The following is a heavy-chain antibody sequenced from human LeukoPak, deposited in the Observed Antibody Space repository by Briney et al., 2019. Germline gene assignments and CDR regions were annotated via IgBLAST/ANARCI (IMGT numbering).Heavy chain of an antibody. CDR2: ISSSSSYI. J-gene: IGHJ4*02. CDR3: ARDHGYSYGYSFDY. CDR1: GFTFSSYS. V-gene: IGHV3-21*01. D-gene: IGHD5-18*01. Sequence: GGSLRLPCAASGFTFSSYSMNWVRQAPGKGLEWVSSISSSSSYIYYADSVKGRFTISRDNAKNSLYLQMNSLRAEDTAVYYCARDHGYSYGYSFDYWGQGTLVTVSS.